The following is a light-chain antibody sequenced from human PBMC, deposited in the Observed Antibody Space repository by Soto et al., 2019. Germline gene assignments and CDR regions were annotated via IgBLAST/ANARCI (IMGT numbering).Light chain of an antibody. CDR1: QSVSTY. Sequence: EIVLTQSPATLSLSPGERATLSCRASQSVSTYLAWYQQKPGQAPRLLISDASTRATGIPARFSGSGSGTDFTLTISSLELEDFAVYYCQQLSNWPPVSFGKGTRLEIK. V-gene: IGKV3-11*01. J-gene: IGKJ5*01. CDR3: QQLSNWPPVS. CDR2: DAS.